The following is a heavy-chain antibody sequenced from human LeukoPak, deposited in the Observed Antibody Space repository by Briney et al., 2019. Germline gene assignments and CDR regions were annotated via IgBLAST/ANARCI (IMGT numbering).Heavy chain of an antibody. D-gene: IGHD6-13*01. V-gene: IGHV3-21*01. Sequence: KPGGSLRLSCAASGFTFSSYSMNWVRQAPGKGLEWVSSISSSSSYIYYADSVKGRFTISRDNAKNSLYLQMNSLRAEDTAVYYCARDAPSPIARADYWGQGTLVTVSS. CDR3: ARDAPSPIARADY. J-gene: IGHJ4*02. CDR2: ISSSSSYI. CDR1: GFTFSSYS.